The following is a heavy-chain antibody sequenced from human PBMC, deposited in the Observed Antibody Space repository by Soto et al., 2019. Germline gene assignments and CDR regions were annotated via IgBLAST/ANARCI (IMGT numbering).Heavy chain of an antibody. CDR3: LSGFCGGGVSSPPPGNS. CDR1: GLTFSDHY. Sequence: EMQLVESGGGLVQPGGSLRLSCAASGLTFSDHYIDWVRQAPGKGLEWVGRIRNKANSYTTYYAASVKGTFIISRDDSKNYGFLKMNSGRPGGPAVYFGLSGFCGGGVSSPPPGNSGGQEPLAPVPS. V-gene: IGHV3-72*01. D-gene: IGHD2-8*02. J-gene: IGHJ4*02. CDR2: IRNKANSYTT.